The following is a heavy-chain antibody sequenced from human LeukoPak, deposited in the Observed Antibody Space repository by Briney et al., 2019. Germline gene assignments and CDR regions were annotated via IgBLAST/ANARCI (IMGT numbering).Heavy chain of an antibody. CDR1: GYTFTGYY. V-gene: IGHV1-2*02. CDR2: INPNSGGT. Sequence: ASVKVSCKASGYTFTGYYMHWVRQAPGQGLEWMGWINPNSGGTNYAQKFQGRVTMTRDTSISTAYMELSRLRSDDTAVYYCARGRIRAACSNWFDPWGQRTLVTVSS. J-gene: IGHJ5*02. D-gene: IGHD3-10*02. CDR3: ARGRIRAACSNWFDP.